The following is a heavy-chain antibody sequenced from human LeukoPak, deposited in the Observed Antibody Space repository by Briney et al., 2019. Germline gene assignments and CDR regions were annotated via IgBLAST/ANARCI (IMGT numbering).Heavy chain of an antibody. CDR1: GGSISSYY. CDR3: ARHRGYNWNYDYYYGMDV. D-gene: IGHD1-20*01. J-gene: IGHJ6*02. V-gene: IGHV4-59*08. Sequence: SETLSLTCTVSGGSISSYYWSWIRQPPGKGLEWIGYIYYSGSTNYNPSLKSRVTISVDTSKDQFSLKLSSVTAADTAVYYCARHRGYNWNYDYYYGMDVWGQGTTVTVSS. CDR2: IYYSGST.